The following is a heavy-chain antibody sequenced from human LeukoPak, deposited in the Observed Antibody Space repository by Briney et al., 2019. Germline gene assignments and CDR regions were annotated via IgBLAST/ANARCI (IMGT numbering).Heavy chain of an antibody. CDR3: ARARSSDYYYYGMDV. CDR2: IIPIFGTA. J-gene: IGHJ6*02. V-gene: IGHV1-69*13. CDR1: GGTFSSYA. Sequence: GAPVKVSCKASGGTFSSYAISWVRQAPGQGLEWMGGIIPIFGTANYAQKFQGRVTITADESTSTAYMELSSLRSEDTAVYYCARARSSDYYYYGMDVWGQGTTVTVSS.